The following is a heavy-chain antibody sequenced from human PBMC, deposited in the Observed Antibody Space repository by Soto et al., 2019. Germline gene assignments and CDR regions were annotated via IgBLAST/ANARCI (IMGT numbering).Heavy chain of an antibody. Sequence: QVQLVESGGGVVQPGRSLRLSCAASGFTFSSYGMHWVRQAPGKGLEWVAVIWYDGSNKYYADSVKGRFTISRDNSKNTLYLQMNSLRAEDTAVYYCAREGYADTSPVGGVAYWGQGTLVTVSS. CDR3: AREGYADTSPVGGVAY. V-gene: IGHV3-33*01. CDR2: IWYDGSNK. D-gene: IGHD2-15*01. J-gene: IGHJ4*02. CDR1: GFTFSSYG.